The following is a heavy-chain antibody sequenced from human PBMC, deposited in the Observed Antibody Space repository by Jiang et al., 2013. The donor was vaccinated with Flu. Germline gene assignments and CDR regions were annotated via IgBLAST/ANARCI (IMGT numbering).Heavy chain of an antibody. CDR2: ISWDGAVT. D-gene: IGHD1-26*01. Sequence: GVVQPGGSLRLSCAASGFNFGGYMMHWVRQVPGKGLEWVSLISWDGAVTYYADSVKGRFTISRDNSKNSLYLQMNSLRTEDTAFYYCARGNSGSFYWGQGTLVTVSS. CDR3: ARGNSGSFY. CDR1: GFNFGGYM. V-gene: IGHV3-43*01. J-gene: IGHJ4*02.